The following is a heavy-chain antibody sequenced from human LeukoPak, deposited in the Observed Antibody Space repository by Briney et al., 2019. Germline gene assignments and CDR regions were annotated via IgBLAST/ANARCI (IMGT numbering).Heavy chain of an antibody. Sequence: PGGSLRLSCAASGFTFSTYWMHWVRQGPGKGLVWVSRLSSDGSVTNYADPVKGRFTISRDNAKNTLYLQMNSLRAEDTAVYYCVRDRPYTSGLSDYWGQGTLVTVSS. D-gene: IGHD6-19*01. J-gene: IGHJ4*02. CDR2: LSSDGSVT. V-gene: IGHV3-74*01. CDR1: GFTFSTYW. CDR3: VRDRPYTSGLSDY.